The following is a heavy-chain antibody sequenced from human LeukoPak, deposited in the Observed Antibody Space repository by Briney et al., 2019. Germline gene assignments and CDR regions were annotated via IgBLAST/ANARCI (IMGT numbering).Heavy chain of an antibody. CDR1: GYKFVSYW. CDR2: IYPGDSDT. CDR3: ARQGRQQLATAVDP. J-gene: IGHJ5*02. D-gene: IGHD6-13*01. V-gene: IGHV5-51*01. Sequence: GESLKISCQISGYKFVSYWIGWVRQMPGKGLEWMGIIYPGDSDTRYSPSFQGQVTISADKSISTAYLQWSSLKASDTAMYYCARQGRQQLATAVDPWGQGTLVTVSS.